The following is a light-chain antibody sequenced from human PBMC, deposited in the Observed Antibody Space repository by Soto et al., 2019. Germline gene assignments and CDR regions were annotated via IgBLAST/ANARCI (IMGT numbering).Light chain of an antibody. CDR2: GAS. CDR3: QHYNNWPPYS. CDR1: QDVSNN. V-gene: IGKV3-15*01. J-gene: IGKJ2*03. Sequence: ETVMTQSPYTLSVSPGESATLSCRASQDVSNNLAWFHQKPGQTPRLVLYGASKRATGIPARFSGSGSGRHFTLTISSLQSEDFGVYYCQHYNNWPPYSFGQGTKVESK.